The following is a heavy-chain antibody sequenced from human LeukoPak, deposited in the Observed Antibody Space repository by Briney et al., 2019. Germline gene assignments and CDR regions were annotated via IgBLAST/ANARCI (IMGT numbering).Heavy chain of an antibody. CDR3: AKKPVSSSWYYFDY. Sequence: GGSLRLSCAASGFTFSNHAMSWVRQAPGKGLEWVSAISGSGDSTYYTDSVKGRFSISRDNSRNTLYLQMNSLRDEDTAVYYCAKKPVSSSWYYFDYWGQGTLVTVSS. J-gene: IGHJ4*02. CDR2: ISGSGDST. CDR1: GFTFSNHA. V-gene: IGHV3-23*01. D-gene: IGHD6-13*01.